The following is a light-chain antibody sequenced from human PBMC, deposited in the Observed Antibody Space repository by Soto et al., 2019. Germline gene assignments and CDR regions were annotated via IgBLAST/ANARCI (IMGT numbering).Light chain of an antibody. CDR3: SSYAGSNNFV. V-gene: IGLV2-8*01. J-gene: IGLJ1*01. Sequence: QSVLTQPPSASVSPGQSVTISCTGTSSDVGGYHYVSWYQQHPGKAPKLMIYEVTKRPSGVPDRFSGSKSGNTASLTVSGLQAEDEADYYCSSYAGSNNFVFGSGTKVTVL. CDR1: SSDVGGYHY. CDR2: EVT.